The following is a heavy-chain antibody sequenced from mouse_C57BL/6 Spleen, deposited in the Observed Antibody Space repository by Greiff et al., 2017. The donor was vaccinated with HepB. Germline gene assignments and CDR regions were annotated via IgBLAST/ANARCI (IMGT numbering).Heavy chain of an antibody. CDR1: GFTFSDYG. J-gene: IGHJ1*03. D-gene: IGHD2-5*01. CDR3: ARKNYSNHGGYFDV. Sequence: DVMLVESGGGLVKPGGSLKLSCAASGFTFSDYGMHWVRQAPEKGLEWVAYISSGSSTIYYADTVKGRFTISRDNAKNTLFLQMTSLRSEDTAMYYCARKNYSNHGGYFDVWGTGTTVTVSS. CDR2: ISSGSSTI. V-gene: IGHV5-17*01.